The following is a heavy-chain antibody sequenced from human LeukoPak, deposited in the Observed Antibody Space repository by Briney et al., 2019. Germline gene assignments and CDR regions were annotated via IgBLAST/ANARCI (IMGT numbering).Heavy chain of an antibody. D-gene: IGHD3-10*01. CDR3: ARRMRYYGSGSYYNVGYYFDY. CDR2: INHSGST. CDR1: GGSFSGYY. V-gene: IGHV4-34*01. Sequence: SETLSLTCAVYGGSFSGYYWSWIRQPPGKGLEWIGEINHSGSTNYNPSLKSRATISVDTSKNQFSLKLSSVTAADTAVYYCARRMRYYGSGSYYNVGYYFDYWGQGTLVTVSS. J-gene: IGHJ4*02.